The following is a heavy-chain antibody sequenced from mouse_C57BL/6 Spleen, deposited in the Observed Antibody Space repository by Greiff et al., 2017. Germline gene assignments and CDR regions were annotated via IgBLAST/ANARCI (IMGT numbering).Heavy chain of an antibody. CDR3: ARAGDYDEGYYAMDY. D-gene: IGHD2-4*01. CDR1: GFTFSSYT. CDR2: ISGGGGNT. J-gene: IGHJ4*01. Sequence: EVKLMESGGGLVKPGGSLKLSCAASGFTFSSYTMSWVRQTPEKRLEWVATISGGGGNTYYPDSVKGRFTISRDNAKNTLYLQVSSLRSEDTALYYCARAGDYDEGYYAMDYWGQGTSVTVSS. V-gene: IGHV5-9*01.